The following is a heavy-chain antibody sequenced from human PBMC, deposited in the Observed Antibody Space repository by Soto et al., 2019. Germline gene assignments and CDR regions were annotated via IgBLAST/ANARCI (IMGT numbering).Heavy chain of an antibody. V-gene: IGHV5-51*01. D-gene: IGHD1-26*01. J-gene: IGHJ4*02. Sequence: ESLTISCKGSGYSFTSYWIGLVRQMPGKGLEWMGIIYPGDSDTRYSPSFQGQVTISADKSISTAYLQWSSLKASDTAMYYCARVEWELRWGRFDYWGQGTLVTVSS. CDR1: GYSFTSYW. CDR3: ARVEWELRWGRFDY. CDR2: IYPGDSDT.